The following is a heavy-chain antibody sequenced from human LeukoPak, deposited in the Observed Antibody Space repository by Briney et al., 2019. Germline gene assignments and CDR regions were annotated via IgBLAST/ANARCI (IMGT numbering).Heavy chain of an antibody. CDR3: ARVYSGSYYLAFDI. Sequence: SETLSLTCTVSGGSMNKYYWNWIRQPPGKGLEWIGYIYYSGTTNYNPSLNSRVTISVDTSKNQFSLKLSSVTAADTAVYYCARVYSGSYYLAFDIWGQGTMVTVSS. V-gene: IGHV4-59*01. CDR2: IYYSGTT. D-gene: IGHD1-26*01. CDR1: GGSMNKYY. J-gene: IGHJ3*02.